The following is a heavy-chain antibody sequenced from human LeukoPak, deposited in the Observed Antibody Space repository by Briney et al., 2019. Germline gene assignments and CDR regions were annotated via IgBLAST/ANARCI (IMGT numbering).Heavy chain of an antibody. J-gene: IGHJ3*01. D-gene: IGHD3-22*01. CDR3: ARPNITSYYDSRGYDAFDV. CDR2: IYPDDSEN. V-gene: IGHV5-51*01. CDR1: GYRFNAYW. Sequence: GESLKISCKGSGYRFNAYWIAWVRQMPGKGLEWMGIIYPDDSENRHSPSFQGQVTISADKSVRTAYLQWSSLKASDTAMYYCARPNITSYYDSRGYDAFDVWGQGTMVTVSS.